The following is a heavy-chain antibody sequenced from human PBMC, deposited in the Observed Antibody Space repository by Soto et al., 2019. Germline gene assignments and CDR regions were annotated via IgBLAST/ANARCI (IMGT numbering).Heavy chain of an antibody. CDR1: GGSISSGGYY. Sequence: SETLSLTCTVSGGSISSGGYYWSWIRQHPGKGLEWIGYIYYSGSTYYNPSLKSRVTISVDTSKNQFSLKLSSVTAADTAVYYCARLPDYYDSSGYYLDCWGQGTLVTVSS. V-gene: IGHV4-31*03. CDR3: ARLPDYYDSSGYYLDC. J-gene: IGHJ4*02. CDR2: IYYSGST. D-gene: IGHD3-22*01.